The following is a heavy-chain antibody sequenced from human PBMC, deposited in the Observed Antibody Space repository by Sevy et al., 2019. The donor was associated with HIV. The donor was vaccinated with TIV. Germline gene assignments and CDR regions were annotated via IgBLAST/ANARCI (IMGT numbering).Heavy chain of an antibody. D-gene: IGHD2-15*01. CDR2: ISSSGSTI. CDR1: GFTFSDYY. Sequence: GGSLRLSCAASGFTFSDYYMSWIRQAPGKGLEWVSYISSSGSTIYYADSVKGRFTISRYNAKNSLYLQMNSLRAEDTAVYYCARDYCSGSSCYKLPDYWGQGTLVTVSS. V-gene: IGHV3-11*01. CDR3: ARDYCSGSSCYKLPDY. J-gene: IGHJ4*01.